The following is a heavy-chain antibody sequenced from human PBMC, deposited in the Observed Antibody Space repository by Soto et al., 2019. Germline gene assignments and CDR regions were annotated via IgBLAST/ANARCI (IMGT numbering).Heavy chain of an antibody. J-gene: IGHJ4*02. CDR1: DYSITSHSCY. CDR2: MHHTGTT. D-gene: IGHD2-15*01. CDR3: ARVLGEQRNPDVGGSDS. V-gene: IGHV4-39*01. Sequence: SGTLSITCTVTDYSITSHSCYWGWIRQSPGREMQWIGTMHHTGTTSYNPSLQSRATIAITASKTQMFLKLISVTAADTAAYYCARVLGEQRNPDVGGSDSWAQGTQVTVS.